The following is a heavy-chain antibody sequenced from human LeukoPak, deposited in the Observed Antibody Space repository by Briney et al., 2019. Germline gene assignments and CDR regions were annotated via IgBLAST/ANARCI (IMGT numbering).Heavy chain of an antibody. CDR1: GFIFTRHS. Sequence: GGSLRLSCAASGFIFTRHSMNWVRQAPGKGLEWVSFIDSSSSSIRYADSVRGRFTTFRDNAKNLLYLQMNSLRAEDTAEYFCARGSGPGSFIIDYWGQGTLVAASS. J-gene: IGHJ4*02. V-gene: IGHV3-48*01. CDR3: ARGSGPGSFIIDY. D-gene: IGHD3-10*01. CDR2: IDSSSSSI.